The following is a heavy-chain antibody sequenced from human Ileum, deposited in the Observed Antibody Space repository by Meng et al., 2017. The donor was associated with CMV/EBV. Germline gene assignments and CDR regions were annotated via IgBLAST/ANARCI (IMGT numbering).Heavy chain of an antibody. CDR1: GASIRSYC. D-gene: IGHD3-9*01. CDR3: ARDVIRDDTGSWFDP. V-gene: IGHV4-4*07. J-gene: IGHJ5*02. CDR2: FTARGNT. Sequence: VPLPASGPGLVKPSATLSLTCSVSGASIRSYCWSWIRQPAGKGLEWIGRFTARGNTNYNPSLKSRVTMSLDTSLNQFSLRLNSVTAADTAVYYCARDVIRDDTGSWFDPWGQGTLVTVSS.